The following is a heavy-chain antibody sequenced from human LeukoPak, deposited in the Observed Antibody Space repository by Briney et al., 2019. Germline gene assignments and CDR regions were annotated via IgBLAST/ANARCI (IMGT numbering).Heavy chain of an antibody. D-gene: IGHD1-1*01. J-gene: IGHJ4*02. CDR1: GFTFSSYE. CDR2: ISSSGSTI. Sequence: PGGSLRLSCAASGFTFSSYEMNWVRQAPGKGLEWVSYISSSGSTIFYADSVKGRSTISRDDAKKSLYLQMNSLRAEDTAVYYCARATVRLFDFWGQGTLVTVSS. V-gene: IGHV3-48*03. CDR3: ARATVRLFDF.